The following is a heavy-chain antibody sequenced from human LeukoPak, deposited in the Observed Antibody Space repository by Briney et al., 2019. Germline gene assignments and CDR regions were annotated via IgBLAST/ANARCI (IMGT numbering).Heavy chain of an antibody. D-gene: IGHD3-16*01. CDR1: GGSFSGYY. Sequence: SETLSLTCAAYGGSFSGYYWSWIRQPPGKGLEWIGEINHSGSTNYNPSLKSRVTISVDTSKNQFSLKLSSVTAADTAVYYCARGPYDYVWGSYDNWFDPWGQGTLVPVSS. CDR2: INHSGST. CDR3: ARGPYDYVWGSYDNWFDP. J-gene: IGHJ5*02. V-gene: IGHV4-34*01.